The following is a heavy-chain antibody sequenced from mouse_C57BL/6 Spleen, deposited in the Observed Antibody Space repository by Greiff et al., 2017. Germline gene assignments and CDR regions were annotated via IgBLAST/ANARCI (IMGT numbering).Heavy chain of an antibody. CDR3: TLITTVVATSFDI. J-gene: IGHJ1*03. D-gene: IGHD1-1*01. V-gene: IGHV1-15*01. CDR2: IDPETGGT. CDR1: GYTFTDYE. Sequence: VQLQQSGAELVRPGASVTLSCKASGYTFTDYEMHWVKQTPVHGLEWIGAIDPETGGTAYNQKFKGKAILTADKSSSTAYMELRSLTSEDSAVDYCTLITTVVATSFDIWGTGTTVTVSS.